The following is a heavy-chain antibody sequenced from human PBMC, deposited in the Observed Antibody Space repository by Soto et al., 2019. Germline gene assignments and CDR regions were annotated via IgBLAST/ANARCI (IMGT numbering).Heavy chain of an antibody. CDR1: GGSFSSFG. V-gene: IGHV1-69*13. D-gene: IGHD5-12*01. J-gene: IGHJ1*01. CDR3: AREGSGYNL. Sequence: SVKVSCKASGGSFSSFGISWVRQAPGQWLEWMGGIIPVFGRPNYAQRFRGRLTITADESTNTVYLELIDLRSEDTAVYYCAREGSGYNLWGQGTQVTVSS. CDR2: IIPVFGRP.